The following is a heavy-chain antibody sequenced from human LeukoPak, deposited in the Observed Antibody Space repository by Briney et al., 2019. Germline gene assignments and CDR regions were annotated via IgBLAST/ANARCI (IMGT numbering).Heavy chain of an antibody. D-gene: IGHD2-2*01. Sequence: SETLSLTCTVSGGSISSYCWSWIRQPPGKGLEWIGYIYYSGSTNYNPSLKSRVTISVDTSKNQFSLKLSSVTAADTAVYYCARHQTRNCSSTSCYSFNYWGQGTLVTVSS. CDR3: ARHQTRNCSSTSCYSFNY. CDR2: IYYSGST. CDR1: GGSISSYC. V-gene: IGHV4-59*08. J-gene: IGHJ4*02.